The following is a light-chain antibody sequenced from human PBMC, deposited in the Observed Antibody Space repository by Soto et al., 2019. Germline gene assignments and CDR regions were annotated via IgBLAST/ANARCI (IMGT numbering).Light chain of an antibody. Sequence: EIVMTQSPATLSVSPGERATLSCRASQSVSSNLAWYQQKPGQAPRLLIYGASTKATGIPARFSGSGSGTEFTLTISGLQSEDFAVYYCQQYNNWPRTFGHGTKVEIK. J-gene: IGKJ1*01. V-gene: IGKV3-15*01. CDR1: QSVSSN. CDR2: GAS. CDR3: QQYNNWPRT.